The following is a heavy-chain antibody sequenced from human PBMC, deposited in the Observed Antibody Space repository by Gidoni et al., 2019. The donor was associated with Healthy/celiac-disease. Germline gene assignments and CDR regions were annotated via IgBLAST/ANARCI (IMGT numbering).Heavy chain of an antibody. V-gene: IGHV3-23*01. D-gene: IGHD1-26*01. Sequence: CPASGFTFSSYAMSWVRQAPGKGLEWVSAISGSGGSTYYADSVKGRFTISRDNSKNTLYLQMNSLRAEDTAVYYCARYYDGPRGAFDIWGQGTMVTVSS. CDR2: ISGSGGST. CDR1: GFTFSSYA. CDR3: ARYYDGPRGAFDI. J-gene: IGHJ3*02.